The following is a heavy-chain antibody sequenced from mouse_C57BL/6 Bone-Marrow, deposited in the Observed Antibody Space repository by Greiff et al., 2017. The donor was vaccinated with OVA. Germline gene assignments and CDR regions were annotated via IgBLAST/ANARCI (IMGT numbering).Heavy chain of an antibody. D-gene: IGHD2-4*01. CDR3: ARPIYYDPWFAY. Sequence: EVQGVESGGDLVKPGGSLKLSCAASGFTFSSYGMSWVRQTPDKRLEWVATISSGGSYTYYPDSVKGRFTISRDNAKNTLYLQMSSLKSEDTAMYYCARPIYYDPWFAYWGQGTLVTVSA. V-gene: IGHV5-6*01. CDR1: GFTFSSYG. J-gene: IGHJ3*01. CDR2: ISSGGSYT.